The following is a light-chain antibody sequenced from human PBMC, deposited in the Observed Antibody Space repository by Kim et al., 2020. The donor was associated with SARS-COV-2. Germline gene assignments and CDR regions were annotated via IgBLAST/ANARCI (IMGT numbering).Light chain of an antibody. CDR1: QTINNK. CDR3: QQSNDRPPLT. J-gene: IGKJ1*01. Sequence: SPGERATLSCRASQTINNKLVWYQQKPGQATRLLIYDATTRATGVPARFIGSGSETDFTLTISSLQSEDFAVYYWQQSNDRPPLTFGQGTKVDIK. V-gene: IGKV3-15*01. CDR2: DAT.